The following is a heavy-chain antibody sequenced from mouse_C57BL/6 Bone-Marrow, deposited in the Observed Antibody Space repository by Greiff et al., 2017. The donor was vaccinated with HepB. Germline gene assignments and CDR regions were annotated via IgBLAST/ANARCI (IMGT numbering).Heavy chain of an antibody. D-gene: IGHD1-1*01. CDR3: ARKYYGSSGGFAY. Sequence: EVKLMESGGGLVQSGRSLILSCATSGFTFSDFYMEWVRQAPGKGLEWIAASRNKANDYTTEYSASVKGRFIFSRDTSQSILYLQMNALRAEDTAIYYCARKYYGSSGGFAYWGQGTLVTVSA. CDR2: SRNKANDYTT. CDR1: GFTFSDFY. V-gene: IGHV7-1*01. J-gene: IGHJ3*01.